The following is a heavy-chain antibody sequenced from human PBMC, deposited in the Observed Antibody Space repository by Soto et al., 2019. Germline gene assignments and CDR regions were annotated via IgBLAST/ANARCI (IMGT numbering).Heavy chain of an antibody. J-gene: IGHJ4*02. D-gene: IGHD1-7*01. CDR2: IYYSGST. V-gene: IGHV4-31*03. CDR3: ARDTVAGWNYPGGFDS. Sequence: SETLSLTCTVSGGSISSGGYYWSRIRQHPGKGLEWIGYIYYSGSTYYNPSLKSRVTISVDTSKNQFYLKLSSATAADTAAYYCARDTVAGWNYPGGFDSWGGEPWSTSP. CDR1: GGSISSGGYY.